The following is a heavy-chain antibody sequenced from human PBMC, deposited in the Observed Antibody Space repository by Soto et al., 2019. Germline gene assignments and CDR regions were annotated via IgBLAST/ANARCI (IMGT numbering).Heavy chain of an antibody. J-gene: IGHJ4*02. D-gene: IGHD3-16*01. CDR2: LYQGLRI. CDR3: ARNGGYYFDX. V-gene: IGHV4-34*01. CDR1: SGSFSGYY. Sequence: PSETLSLTCAVYSGSFSGYYWSWIRQPPGKGLEWIVELYQGLRIIYNPSLESRVTISGDSSKNQFSLKLRSVTAAETAVYYCARNGGYYFDXWGQGTLVTVSX.